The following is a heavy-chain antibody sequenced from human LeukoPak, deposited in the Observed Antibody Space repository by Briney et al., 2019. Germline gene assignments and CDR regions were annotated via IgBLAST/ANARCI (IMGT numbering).Heavy chain of an antibody. V-gene: IGHV3-7*03. Sequence: GGSLRLSCSASGLTFSRRWMSWVRQTPGKGLEWVANIKEDGSQKYCADSVMGRFTISRDNAENSLYLQLNSLRAEDTAMYYCAGDRGYLQFDYWGQGTLVTVSS. J-gene: IGHJ4*02. CDR2: IKEDGSQK. D-gene: IGHD3-10*01. CDR1: GLTFSRRW. CDR3: AGDRGYLQFDY.